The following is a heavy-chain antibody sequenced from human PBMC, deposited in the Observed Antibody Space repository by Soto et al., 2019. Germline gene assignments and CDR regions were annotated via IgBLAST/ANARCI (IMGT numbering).Heavy chain of an antibody. CDR3: AKDLFLQGYYGSGNYYALDY. Sequence: EVQLLESGGGLVQPGGSLRLSCAASGFTFTNYAMNWVRRAPGKGLEWVSSISGSGTATSYADSVQGRFTISRDNSKHTLYLQMNSLRAEDTAVYYCAKDLFLQGYYGSGNYYALDYWGQGTLVPVSS. D-gene: IGHD3-10*01. J-gene: IGHJ4*02. V-gene: IGHV3-23*01. CDR2: ISGSGTAT. CDR1: GFTFTNYA.